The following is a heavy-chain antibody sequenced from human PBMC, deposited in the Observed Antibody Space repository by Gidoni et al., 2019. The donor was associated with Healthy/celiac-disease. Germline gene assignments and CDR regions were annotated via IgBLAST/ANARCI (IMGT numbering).Heavy chain of an antibody. CDR1: GYPFTGYY. CDR2: INPNRGGT. V-gene: IGHV1-2*04. J-gene: IGHJ4*02. Sequence: QVQLVQSGAEVKKPGASVKVSCKASGYPFTGYYMHWVRQAPGQGLEWMGWINPNRGGTNYAQKFQGWVTMTRDTSISTAYMELSRLRSDDTAVYYCAREGGSSSPGFDYWGQGTLVTVSS. D-gene: IGHD6-6*01. CDR3: AREGGSSSPGFDY.